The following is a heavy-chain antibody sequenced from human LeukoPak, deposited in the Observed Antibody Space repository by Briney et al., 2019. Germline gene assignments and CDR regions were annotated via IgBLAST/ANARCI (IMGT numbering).Heavy chain of an antibody. J-gene: IGHJ6*03. V-gene: IGHV1-18*01. CDR3: ARVGYDSSGYYTDYYYYYMDV. D-gene: IGHD3-22*01. Sequence: ASVKVSCKASGYTFTSYGISWVRQAPGQGLEWMGWISAYNGNTNYAQKLQGRVTMTTDTSTSTAYMELRSLRSDDTAVYYCARVGYDSSGYYTDYYYYYMDVWGKGTTVTVSS. CDR1: GYTFTSYG. CDR2: ISAYNGNT.